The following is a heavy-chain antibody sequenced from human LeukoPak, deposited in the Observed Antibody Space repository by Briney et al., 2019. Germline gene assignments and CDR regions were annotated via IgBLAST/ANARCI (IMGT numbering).Heavy chain of an antibody. CDR3: TRQWHTPSDY. CDR1: GFIFSSFW. CDR2: INGDGTST. D-gene: IGHD6-19*01. J-gene: IGHJ4*02. Sequence: GGSLRLSCAASGFIFSSFWMHWVRQKPGEGPLWLSRINGDGTSTAYAHSVQGRFIISRDNAKNTLYLQMNSLRVDDTAVYYCTRQWHTPSDYWGQGTVVTVSS. V-gene: IGHV3-74*03.